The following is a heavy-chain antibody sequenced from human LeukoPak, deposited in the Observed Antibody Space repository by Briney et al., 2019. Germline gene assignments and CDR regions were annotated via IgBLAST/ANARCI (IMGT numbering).Heavy chain of an antibody. CDR3: AKAPVTSCRGAYCYPFDY. CDR2: ISGSGGST. D-gene: IGHD2-21*01. Sequence: GGSLRLSCAASGFTFSSYGMSWVRQAPGKGLEWVSAISGSGGSTYYADSVKGRFTISRDNSKNTLYLQMNSLRAEDTAVYYCAKAPVTSCRGAYCYPFDYWGQGTLVTVSS. CDR1: GFTFSSYG. J-gene: IGHJ4*02. V-gene: IGHV3-23*01.